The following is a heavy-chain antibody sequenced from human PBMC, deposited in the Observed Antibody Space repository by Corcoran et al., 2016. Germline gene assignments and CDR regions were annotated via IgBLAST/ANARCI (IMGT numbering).Heavy chain of an antibody. V-gene: IGHV1-46*01. CDR2: INPSGGSA. CDR1: GYTFSSYN. J-gene: IGHJ4*02. D-gene: IGHD6-13*01. CDR3: ARDSGSWSVDY. Sequence: QVQLVQSGAEVKKPGASVKVSCQASGYTFSSYNMQWVRQAPGQGLEWMGIINPSGGSATYAQKFQGRVTMTRDTSTSTVYMELSSLGFEDTAVYYCARDSGSWSVDYWGQGTLVTVSS.